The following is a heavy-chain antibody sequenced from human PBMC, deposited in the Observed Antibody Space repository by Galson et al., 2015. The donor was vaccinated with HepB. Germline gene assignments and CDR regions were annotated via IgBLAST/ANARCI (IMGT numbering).Heavy chain of an antibody. J-gene: IGHJ6*02. CDR2: ISSRGGST. D-gene: IGHD3-22*01. V-gene: IGHV3-23*01. CDR3: AKALDYYDSRGYLTSTHYYYGMDV. CDR1: GFTFSSYA. Sequence: SLRLSCAASGFTFSSYAMSWVRQAPGKGLEWVSVISSRGGSTYNADSVKGRFTISRDNSKNTLYLQMNGLRAEDTAVYYCAKALDYYDSRGYLTSTHYYYGMDVWGQGTTVTVSS.